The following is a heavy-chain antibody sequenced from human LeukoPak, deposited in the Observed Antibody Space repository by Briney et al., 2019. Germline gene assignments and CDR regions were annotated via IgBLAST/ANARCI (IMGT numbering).Heavy chain of an antibody. D-gene: IGHD2-15*01. CDR1: GFTFSSYA. Sequence: QSGGSLRLSCAASGFTFSSYAMSWARQAPGKGLEWVSGISGSGGSTYYADSVKGRFTISRDNSKNTLYLQMNSLRAEDTAVYYCAKDLLGYCSGGSCPKRYYWGQGTLVTVSS. J-gene: IGHJ4*02. CDR2: ISGSGGST. CDR3: AKDLLGYCSGGSCPKRYY. V-gene: IGHV3-23*01.